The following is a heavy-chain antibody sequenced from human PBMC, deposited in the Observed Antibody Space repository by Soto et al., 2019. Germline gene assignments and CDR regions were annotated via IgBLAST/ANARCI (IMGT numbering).Heavy chain of an antibody. CDR3: AKDSSVVPAGNWFDP. Sequence: EVQLLESGGGLVQPGGSLRLSCAASGFTFSSYAMSWVRQAPGKGLEWVSAISGSGGSTYYADSVEGRFTISRDNSKNTLYLQMNSLRAEDTAVYYCAKDSSVVPAGNWFDPWGQGTLVTVSS. J-gene: IGHJ5*02. CDR2: ISGSGGST. V-gene: IGHV3-23*01. D-gene: IGHD2-2*01. CDR1: GFTFSSYA.